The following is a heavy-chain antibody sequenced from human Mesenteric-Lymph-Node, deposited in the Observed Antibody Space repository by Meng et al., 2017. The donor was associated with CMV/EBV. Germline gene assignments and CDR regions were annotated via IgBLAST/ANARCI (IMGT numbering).Heavy chain of an antibody. CDR2: IYGDDSSA. CDR1: GFSFSSYA. D-gene: IGHD3-3*01. V-gene: IGHV3-23*03. Sequence: GESLKISCVASGFSFSSYAMYWVRQAPGKGLEWVAVIYGDDSSAKYADSVKGRFTISRDHVKKTLFLQMNSLRAEDTAVYYCAKEENPTYYTLPDFWGPGTLVTVSS. CDR3: AKEENPTYYTLPDF. J-gene: IGHJ4*02.